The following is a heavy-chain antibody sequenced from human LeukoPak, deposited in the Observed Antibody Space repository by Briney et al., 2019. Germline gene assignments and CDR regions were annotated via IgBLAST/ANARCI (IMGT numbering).Heavy chain of an antibody. CDR1: GGTFSSYA. CDR2: IIPIFGTA. CDR3: ARDLPPGYYGSGRVDDV. Sequence: SVKVSCKASGGTFSSYAISWVRQAPGQGLEWMGGIIPIFGTANYAQKFQGRVTITADESTSTAYMELSSLRSEDTAVYYCARDLPPGYYGSGRVDDVWGQGTTVTVSS. V-gene: IGHV1-69*13. J-gene: IGHJ6*02. D-gene: IGHD3-10*01.